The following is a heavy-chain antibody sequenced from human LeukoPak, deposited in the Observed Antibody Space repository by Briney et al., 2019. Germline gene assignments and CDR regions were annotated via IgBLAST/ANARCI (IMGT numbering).Heavy chain of an antibody. CDR1: GFTFSSYA. J-gene: IGHJ4*02. CDR3: ARASPTGSSPFDY. D-gene: IGHD1-26*01. CDR2: ISYDGSNK. Sequence: HPGGSLRLSCAASGFTFSSYAMSWVRQAPGKGLEWVAVISYDGSNKYYADSVKGRFTISRDNSKNTLYLQMNSLRAEDTAVYYCARASPTGSSPFDYWGQGTLVTVSS. V-gene: IGHV3-30-3*01.